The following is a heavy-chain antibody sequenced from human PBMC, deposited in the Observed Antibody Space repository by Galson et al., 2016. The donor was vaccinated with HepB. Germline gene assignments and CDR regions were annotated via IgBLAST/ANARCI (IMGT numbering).Heavy chain of an antibody. J-gene: IGHJ6*02. CDR3: ARGLVEWSFPYYSAMDV. CDR2: IWYDGSNK. V-gene: IGHV3-33*01. Sequence: SLRLSCAASGFIFSSYGMHWVRQAPGKGLEWVAVIWYDGSNKYYADSVKGRFTISRDNSKNTLYLQMNSLRAEDTAVYYCARGLVEWSFPYYSAMDVWGQGTTVTVSS. D-gene: IGHD3-3*01. CDR1: GFIFSSYG.